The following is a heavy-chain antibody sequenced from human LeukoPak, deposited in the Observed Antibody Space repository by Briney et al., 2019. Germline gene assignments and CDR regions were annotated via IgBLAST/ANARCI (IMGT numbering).Heavy chain of an antibody. D-gene: IGHD4-17*01. J-gene: IGHJ4*02. CDR3: ASPTVPDY. V-gene: IGHV4-34*01. Sequence: PSETLSLTCAVYGGSFSGYYWSWIRQPPGKGLEWIGEINHSGSTNYNPSLKSRVTISVDTSKNQFSLKLSSVTAADTAVYYCASPTVPDYWGQGTLVTVSS. CDR2: INHSGST. CDR1: GGSFSGYY.